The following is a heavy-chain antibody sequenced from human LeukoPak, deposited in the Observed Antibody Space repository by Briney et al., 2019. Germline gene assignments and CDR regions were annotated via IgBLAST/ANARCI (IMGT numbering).Heavy chain of an antibody. CDR1: RFTFSSHD. CDR2: IGTGGRT. D-gene: IGHD3-16*01. Sequence: GALRLSCATSRFTFSSHDVHWVRQGPGKGLEWVSAIGTGGRTYYADAVKGRFTISRDNAKNSFYLQMNNLRAGDTAVYYCAREGLGEFADLWGQGTMVTVSS. V-gene: IGHV3-13*01. CDR3: AREGLGEFADL. J-gene: IGHJ3*01.